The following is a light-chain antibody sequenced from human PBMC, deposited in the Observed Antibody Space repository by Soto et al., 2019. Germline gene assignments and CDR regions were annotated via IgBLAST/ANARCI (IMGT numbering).Light chain of an antibody. J-gene: IGLJ2*01. CDR3: QSYDSSLSGNVV. CDR2: GYS. V-gene: IGLV1-40*01. Sequence: QSVLTQPPSVSGAPGQRVTISCTGRSSNIGAGYDVHWYQQLPGTAPKLLIYGYSNGPSGVPDRFSGSKSGTSASLAITGLQAEDEADYYCQSYDSSLSGNVVFGGGTKLTVL. CDR1: SSNIGAGYD.